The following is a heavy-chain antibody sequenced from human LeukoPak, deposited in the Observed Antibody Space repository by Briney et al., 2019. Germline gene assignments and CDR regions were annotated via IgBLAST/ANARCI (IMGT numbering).Heavy chain of an antibody. CDR2: IYYGGTT. CDR1: GGSIGSGTYY. Sequence: SETLSLTCTVSGGSIGSGTYYWGWIRQSPGKGLEWIGSIYYGGTTYYNPSLKSPVTISVDTSKNQFSLRLSSVTAADTAVYYCARLRDGYNLGLYFYYMDVWGKGTTVTISS. J-gene: IGHJ6*03. CDR3: ARLRDGYNLGLYFYYMDV. D-gene: IGHD5-24*01. V-gene: IGHV4-39*01.